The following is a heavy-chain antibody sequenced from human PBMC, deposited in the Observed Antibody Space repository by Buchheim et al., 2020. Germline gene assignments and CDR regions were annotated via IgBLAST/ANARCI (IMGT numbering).Heavy chain of an antibody. Sequence: EVQLVESGGGLVKPGGSLRLSCAASGFTFSNAWMSWVRQAPGKGLEWVGRIKSKTDGGTTDYAAPVKGRFTIPRDDSKNTLYLQMNSLKTEDTAVYYCTTDSVLRFLEWLLFGPDYYYYGMDVWGQGTT. CDR2: IKSKTDGGTT. CDR3: TTDSVLRFLEWLLFGPDYYYYGMDV. CDR1: GFTFSNAW. J-gene: IGHJ6*02. V-gene: IGHV3-15*01. D-gene: IGHD3-3*01.